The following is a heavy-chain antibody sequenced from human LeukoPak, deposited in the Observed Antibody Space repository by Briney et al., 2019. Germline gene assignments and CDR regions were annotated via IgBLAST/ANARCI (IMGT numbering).Heavy chain of an antibody. D-gene: IGHD5-24*01. CDR3: TRGDGLKDFDY. CDR2: ISYDENNK. V-gene: IGHV3-30-3*01. J-gene: IGHJ4*02. Sequence: GGSLRLSCEASGFTFSTYAMHWVRQTPAKGLEWVAVISYDENNKYYADSVKGRFTISRDNSKNTLFLQMNSLRTEDTAVYYCTRGDGLKDFDYWGQGILVTVSS. CDR1: GFTFSTYA.